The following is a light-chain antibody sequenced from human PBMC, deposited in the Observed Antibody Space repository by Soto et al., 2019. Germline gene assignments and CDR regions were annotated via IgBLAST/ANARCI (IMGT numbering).Light chain of an antibody. V-gene: IGLV2-14*01. Sequence: QSALTQPASVSGSPGQSLTISCTGTSRDVGGYNYVSWYQQRPGKAPKLMIYEVSNRPSGVSNRFSGSKSGNTASLTISGLQAEDEADYYCSSYTSSSTYVFGTGTKATVL. CDR1: SRDVGGYNY. CDR2: EVS. CDR3: SSYTSSSTYV. J-gene: IGLJ1*01.